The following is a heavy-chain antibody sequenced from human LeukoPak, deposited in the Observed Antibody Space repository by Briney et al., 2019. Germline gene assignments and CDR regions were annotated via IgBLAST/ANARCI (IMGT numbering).Heavy chain of an antibody. CDR2: ISISGDSI. J-gene: IGHJ4*02. CDR1: GFTFSDYT. CDR3: AARFDY. Sequence: GGSLRLSFAASGFTFSDYTINWVRQAPGKGLEWVSDISISGDSIDYADSVKGRFTISRDNTKNSVYLQMNSLRAEDSAVYYCAARFDYWGQGTLVTVSS. V-gene: IGHV3-48*04.